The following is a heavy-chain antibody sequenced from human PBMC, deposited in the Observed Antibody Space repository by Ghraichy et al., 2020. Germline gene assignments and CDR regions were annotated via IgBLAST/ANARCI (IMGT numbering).Heavy chain of an antibody. CDR2: IYHSGST. CDR3: ASAYYYGSGSSVNFDY. V-gene: IGHV4-38-2*01. J-gene: IGHJ4*02. D-gene: IGHD3-10*01. CDR1: GYSISSGYY. Sequence: SETLSLTCAVSGYSISSGYYWGWIRQPPGKGLEWIGSIYHSGSTYYNPSLKSRVTISVDTSKNQFSLKLSSVTAADTAVDYCASAYYYGSGSSVNFDYWGQGTLVTVSS.